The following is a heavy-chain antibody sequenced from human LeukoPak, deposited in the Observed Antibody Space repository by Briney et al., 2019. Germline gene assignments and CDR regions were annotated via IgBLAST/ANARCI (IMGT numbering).Heavy chain of an antibody. Sequence: GASVKVSCKASGYTFTDYYMHWVRQAPGQGLEWMGWVSPYDDNTKYAQKFQGRVSMTTDTSTNTAYMELRSLTSDDTAVYYCARVVGLNEWEPHYWGQGTLVTVSS. J-gene: IGHJ4*02. D-gene: IGHD1-26*01. CDR2: VSPYDDNT. CDR3: ARVVGLNEWEPHY. V-gene: IGHV1-18*04. CDR1: GYTFTDYY.